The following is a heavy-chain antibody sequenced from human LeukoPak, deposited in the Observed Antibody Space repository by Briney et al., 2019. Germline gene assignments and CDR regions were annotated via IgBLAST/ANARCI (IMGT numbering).Heavy chain of an antibody. Sequence: SETLSLTCTVPGGSISSYYWSWIRQPPGKGLEWIGYTYHSGSTNYNPSLKSRVTISVDTSKNQFSLKLSSVTAADTAVYYCATFSSSTLYYYGMDVWGQGTTVTVSS. CDR3: ATFSSSTLYYYGMDV. CDR2: TYHSGST. V-gene: IGHV4-59*01. D-gene: IGHD6-6*01. CDR1: GGSISSYY. J-gene: IGHJ6*02.